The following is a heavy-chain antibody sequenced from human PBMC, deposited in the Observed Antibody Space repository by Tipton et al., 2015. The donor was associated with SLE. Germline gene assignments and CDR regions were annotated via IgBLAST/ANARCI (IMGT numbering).Heavy chain of an antibody. CDR3: ARDRALRGAFDI. CDR2: ISAYNGNT. CDR1: GYTFTSYG. Sequence: QLVQSGAEVKKPGASVKVSCKSFGYTFTSYGISWVRQAPGQGLEWMGWISAYNGNTNYAQNLQGRVTMTTDTSTSTVYMELRSLRSDDTAVYFCARDRALRGAFDIWGQGTMVSVSS. V-gene: IGHV1-18*01. J-gene: IGHJ3*02.